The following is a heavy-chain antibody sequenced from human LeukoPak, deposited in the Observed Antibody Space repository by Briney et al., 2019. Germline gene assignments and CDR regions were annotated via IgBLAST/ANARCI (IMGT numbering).Heavy chain of an antibody. CDR2: ISSSSSYT. J-gene: IGHJ4*02. CDR1: GFTFSRYS. D-gene: IGHD4-23*01. Sequence: PGGSLRLSCAASGFTFSRYSMNWVRQAPEKGLEWVSYISSSSSYTNYADSVKGRFTISRDNAKNSLYLQMNSLRAEDTAVYYCERDFGGSTRDWGQGTLVTVSS. CDR3: ERDFGGSTRD. V-gene: IGHV3-21*05.